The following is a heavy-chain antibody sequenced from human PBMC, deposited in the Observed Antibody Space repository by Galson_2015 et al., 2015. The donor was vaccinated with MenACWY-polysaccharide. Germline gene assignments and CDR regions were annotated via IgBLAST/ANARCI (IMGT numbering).Heavy chain of an antibody. V-gene: IGHV5-51*02. Sequence: QSGAEVTKPGESLKISCKGSGDAFTSSWTGWVRQMPGRGMEWMGLIYPGDYETIYSPSFQGQVTISAAKSLTTAYLQWSSLKTSDTAMFYCARRGNDYDSNLGRGWYFDLWGRGTLVTVSS. CDR2: IYPGDYET. CDR3: ARRGNDYDSNLGRGWYFDL. J-gene: IGHJ2*01. CDR1: GDAFTSSW. D-gene: IGHD3-22*01.